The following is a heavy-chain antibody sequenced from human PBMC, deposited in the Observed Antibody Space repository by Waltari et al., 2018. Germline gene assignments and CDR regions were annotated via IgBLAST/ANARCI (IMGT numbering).Heavy chain of an antibody. CDR1: GYSFTSHR. J-gene: IGHJ4*02. D-gene: IGHD2-2*01. Sequence: EVQLVQSGAEVKKPEESRRISCEGSGYSFTSHRIGWVRQRPGKGLEWVGGIDPSDSFRNYGPAFEGHVTISVDQSLRTAYLQWDSLKASDTAIYYCVRHRTTYPLEIDYWGQGTLVTVSS. CDR3: VRHRTTYPLEIDY. V-gene: IGHV5-10-1*01. CDR2: IDPSDSFR.